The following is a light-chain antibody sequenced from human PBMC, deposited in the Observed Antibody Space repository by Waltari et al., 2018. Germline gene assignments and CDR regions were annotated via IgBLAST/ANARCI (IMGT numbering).Light chain of an antibody. J-gene: IGLJ2*01. CDR3: QSWDTGINV. Sequence: QLVLTQPPSASASLGASVKLTCTLNSGNTRYAIAWHQQQPEKGPRFLMKLDSDGSHTKGDGIPDRFSGSSSGAERYLILSSLQSEDEADYYCQSWDTGINVFGGGTKLTVL. V-gene: IGLV4-69*01. CDR1: SGNTRYA. CDR2: LDSDGSH.